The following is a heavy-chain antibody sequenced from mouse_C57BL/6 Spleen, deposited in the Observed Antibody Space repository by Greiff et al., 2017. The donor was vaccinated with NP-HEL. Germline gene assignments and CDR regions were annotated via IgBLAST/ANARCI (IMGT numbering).Heavy chain of an antibody. Sequence: DVMLVESGGGLVQPGGSLKLSCAASGFTFSDYGMAWVRQAPRKGPEWVAFISNLAYSIYYADTVTGRFTISRENAKNTLYLEMSSLRSEDTAMYYCARNYYGSSYNWYFDVWGTGTTVTVSS. V-gene: IGHV5-15*01. CDR3: ARNYYGSSYNWYFDV. D-gene: IGHD1-1*01. J-gene: IGHJ1*03. CDR2: ISNLAYSI. CDR1: GFTFSDYG.